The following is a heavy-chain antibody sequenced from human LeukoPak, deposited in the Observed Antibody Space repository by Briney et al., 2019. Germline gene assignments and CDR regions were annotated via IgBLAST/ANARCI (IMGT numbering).Heavy chain of an antibody. Sequence: GGSLRLSCAASGFTFRSYEMNWVRQAPGKGLGWVSYISSSGSTIYYADSVKGRFTISRDNAKNSLYLQMNSLRVEDTAVYYCARLFYYDSSGVYGMDVWGQGTTVTVSS. CDR1: GFTFRSYE. CDR3: ARLFYYDSSGVYGMDV. J-gene: IGHJ6*02. V-gene: IGHV3-48*03. D-gene: IGHD3-22*01. CDR2: ISSSGSTI.